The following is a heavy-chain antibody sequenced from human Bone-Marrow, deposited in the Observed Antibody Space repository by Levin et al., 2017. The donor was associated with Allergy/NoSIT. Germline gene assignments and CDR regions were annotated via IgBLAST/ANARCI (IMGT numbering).Heavy chain of an antibody. D-gene: IGHD3-22*01. CDR2: IWFDGSNK. V-gene: IGHV3-33*01. Sequence: QPGGSLRLSCAASGFTFRNYGMHWVRQAPGRGLERVAVIWFDGSNKDYSDSVMGRFTISRDNYKNTLYLQMDSLRVEDTAVYYCARDDSSGKPFDYWGQGTLVTVSS. CDR1: GFTFRNYG. CDR3: ARDDSSGKPFDY. J-gene: IGHJ4*02.